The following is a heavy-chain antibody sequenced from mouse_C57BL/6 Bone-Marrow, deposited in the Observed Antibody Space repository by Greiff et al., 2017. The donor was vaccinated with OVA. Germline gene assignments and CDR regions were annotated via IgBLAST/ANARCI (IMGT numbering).Heavy chain of an antibody. V-gene: IGHV7-3*01. J-gene: IGHJ2*01. D-gene: IGHD1-1*02. Sequence: EVKLVESGGGLVQPGGSLSLSCAASGFTFTDYYMSWVRQPPGKALEWLGFIRNKANGYTTEYSASVKGRFTISRDNSQSILYLQMNALRAEDSATYYCARYPFNYSDAMEYWGQGTTLTVSS. CDR3: ARYPFNYSDAMEY. CDR1: GFTFTDYY. CDR2: IRNKANGYTT.